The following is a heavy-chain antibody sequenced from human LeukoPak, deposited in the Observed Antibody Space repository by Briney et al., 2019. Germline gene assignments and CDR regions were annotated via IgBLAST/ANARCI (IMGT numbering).Heavy chain of an antibody. Sequence: PGGSLRLSCAASGFTSSSYSMNWVRQAPGKGLEWVSYISSSSSTIYYADSVKGRFTISRDNAKNSLYLQMNSLRAEDTAVYYCTRDPRRLDYWGQGTLVTVSS. J-gene: IGHJ4*02. CDR1: GFTSSSYS. V-gene: IGHV3-48*04. CDR2: ISSSSSTI. CDR3: TRDPRRLDY.